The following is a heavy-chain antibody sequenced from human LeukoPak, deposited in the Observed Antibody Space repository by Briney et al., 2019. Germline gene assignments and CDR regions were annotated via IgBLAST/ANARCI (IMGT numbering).Heavy chain of an antibody. CDR2: ISAYNGNT. CDR1: GYTFTSYG. Sequence: GASVKVSCKASGYTFTSYGISWVRQAPGQGLEWMGWISAYNGNTKYAQRLQDRVSLTTDTSATTAYMELRSLRSDDTAIYYCARDRGPMFRGVLFSPHNWFDPWGQGTLVTVSS. V-gene: IGHV1-18*01. D-gene: IGHD3-10*01. CDR3: ARDRGPMFRGVLFSPHNWFDP. J-gene: IGHJ5*02.